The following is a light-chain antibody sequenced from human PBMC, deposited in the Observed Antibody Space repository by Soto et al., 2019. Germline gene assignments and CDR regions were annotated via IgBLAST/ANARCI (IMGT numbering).Light chain of an antibody. CDR3: QSYDSSLSGSV. Sequence: VLTQPPSVSGAPGQRVTISCTGSSSNIGAGYDVHWYQQLPGTAPKLLIYGNSNRPSGVPDRFSGSKSGTSASLAITGLQAEDEADYYCQSYDSSLSGSVFGGGTKVTVL. J-gene: IGLJ3*02. CDR1: SSNIGAGYD. V-gene: IGLV1-40*01. CDR2: GNS.